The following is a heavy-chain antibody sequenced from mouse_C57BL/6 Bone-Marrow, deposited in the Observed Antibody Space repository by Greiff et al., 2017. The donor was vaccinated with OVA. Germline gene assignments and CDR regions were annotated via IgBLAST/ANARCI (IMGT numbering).Heavy chain of an antibody. Sequence: QVQLQQPGAELVKPGASVKMSCKASGYTFTSYWITWVKQRPGQGLEWIGDIYPGSGSTNYNEKFKSKATLTVDTSSSTAYMQLSSLTSEDSAVYDCARGERIYYYGSPFAYWGQGTLVTVSA. V-gene: IGHV1-55*01. CDR3: ARGERIYYYGSPFAY. CDR1: GYTFTSYW. CDR2: IYPGSGST. J-gene: IGHJ3*01. D-gene: IGHD1-1*01.